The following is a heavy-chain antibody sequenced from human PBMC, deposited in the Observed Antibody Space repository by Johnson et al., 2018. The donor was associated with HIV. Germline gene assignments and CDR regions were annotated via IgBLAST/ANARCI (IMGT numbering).Heavy chain of an antibody. CDR1: GFTFSNAW. D-gene: IGHD3-10*01. Sequence: VQLVESGGGLVKPGGSLRLSCAASGFTFSNAWMSWVRQAPGKGLEWVGRIKSKTDGGTTDYAAPVKGRFTISRDDSKNTRYLQMNSLKTEDTAVYYCTTDQGYYGDAFDIWGQGTMVTVSS. V-gene: IGHV3-15*01. J-gene: IGHJ3*02. CDR3: TTDQGYYGDAFDI. CDR2: IKSKTDGGTT.